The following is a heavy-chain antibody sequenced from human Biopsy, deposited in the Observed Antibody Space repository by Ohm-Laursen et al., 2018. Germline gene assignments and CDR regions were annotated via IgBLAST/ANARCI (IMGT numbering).Heavy chain of an antibody. CDR3: VRGWWNRSSLFLDH. J-gene: IGHJ4*02. V-gene: IGHV3-48*01. D-gene: IGHD1/OR15-1a*01. Sequence: SLRLSCAASGFSFSSYSMNWARQAPGKGLEWVSYTDTTSGTKFYADSVKGRFTISRDNAKNSLYLQMTSLRAEDTAVYFCVRGWWNRSSLFLDHWSQGSLVTVSS. CDR1: GFSFSSYS. CDR2: TDTTSGTK.